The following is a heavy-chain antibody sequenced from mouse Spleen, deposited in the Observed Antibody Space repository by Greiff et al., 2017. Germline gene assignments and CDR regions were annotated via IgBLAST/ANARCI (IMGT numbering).Heavy chain of an antibody. Sequence: DVKLVESGGGLVKPGGSLKLSCAASGFTFSSYAMSWVRQTPEKRLEWVATISSGGSYTYYPDSVKGRFTISRDNAKNTLYLQMSSLRSEDTAMYYCARFITTDWYFDVWGAGTTVTVSS. CDR1: GFTFSSYA. D-gene: IGHD1-1*01. CDR2: ISSGGSYT. J-gene: IGHJ1*01. CDR3: ARFITTDWYFDV. V-gene: IGHV5-9-1*01.